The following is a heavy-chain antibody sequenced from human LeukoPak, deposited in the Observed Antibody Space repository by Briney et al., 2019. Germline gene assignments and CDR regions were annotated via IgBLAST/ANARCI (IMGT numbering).Heavy chain of an antibody. J-gene: IGHJ4*02. CDR1: GYTFTSNG. D-gene: IGHD2-2*01. Sequence: ASVKVSCKTSGYTFTSNGISWGRQAPGQGLEWMGWINTYNGNTNYVQKLQGRVTMTTDTSTSTVYMELRSLRSDDTAVYYCAREFPGFLPTAPRGYYFDYWGQGTLVTVSS. CDR2: INTYNGNT. CDR3: AREFPGFLPTAPRGYYFDY. V-gene: IGHV1-18*01.